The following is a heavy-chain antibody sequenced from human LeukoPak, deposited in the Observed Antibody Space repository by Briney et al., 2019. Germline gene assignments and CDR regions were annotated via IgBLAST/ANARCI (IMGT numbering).Heavy chain of an antibody. CDR2: IYTSGST. V-gene: IGHV4-4*07. CDR1: GGSISSYY. J-gene: IGHJ4*02. CDR3: ARVNGAAVAGTFDY. D-gene: IGHD6-19*01. Sequence: PETLSLTCTVSGGSISSYYWSWIRQPAGKGLEWIGRIYTSGSTNYNPSLKSRVTMSVDTSKNQFSLKLSSVTAADTAVYYCARVNGAAVAGTFDYWGQGTLVTVSS.